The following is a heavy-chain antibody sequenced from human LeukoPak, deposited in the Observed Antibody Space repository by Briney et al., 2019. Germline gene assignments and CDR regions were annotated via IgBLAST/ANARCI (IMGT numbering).Heavy chain of an antibody. CDR2: IYYSGST. Sequence: SETLSLTCIVSGGSISSYYWSWIRQPPGKGLEWIGYIYYSGSTNYNPSLKSRATISVDTSKNQFSLKLSSVTAADTAVYYCARGAYSGSFFDYWGQGTLVTVSS. D-gene: IGHD1-26*01. CDR3: ARGAYSGSFFDY. V-gene: IGHV4-59*01. J-gene: IGHJ4*02. CDR1: GGSISSYY.